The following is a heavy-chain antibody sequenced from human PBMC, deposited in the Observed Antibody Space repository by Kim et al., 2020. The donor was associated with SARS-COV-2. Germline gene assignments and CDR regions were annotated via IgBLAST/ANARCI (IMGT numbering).Heavy chain of an antibody. J-gene: IGHJ4*02. V-gene: IGHV2-70*11. Sequence: SGPTLVNPRQTLTLTCTVSGFSLNTNEMGVSWIRQPPGKALEWLARIDWDGEKYYSTSLQTRLTISKDTSKNQVVLTMTNMDPVDTATYYCARTSARSSGGKDDYWGQGTLVTVSS. D-gene: IGHD2-15*01. CDR2: IDWDGEK. CDR3: ARTSARSSGGKDDY. CDR1: GFSLNTNEMG.